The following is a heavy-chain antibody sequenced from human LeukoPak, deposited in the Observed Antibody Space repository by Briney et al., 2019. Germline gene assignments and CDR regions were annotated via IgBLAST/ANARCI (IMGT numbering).Heavy chain of an antibody. CDR1: GYSISSGYY. Sequence: SETLSLTCTVSGYSISSGYYWGWIRQPPGKGLEWIGSIYHSGSTYYNPSLKSRVTISVDTSKNQFSLKLSSVTAADTAVYYCARVSPMVRGVIMNYWGQGTLVTVSS. D-gene: IGHD3-10*01. CDR3: ARVSPMVRGVIMNY. CDR2: IYHSGST. V-gene: IGHV4-38-2*02. J-gene: IGHJ4*02.